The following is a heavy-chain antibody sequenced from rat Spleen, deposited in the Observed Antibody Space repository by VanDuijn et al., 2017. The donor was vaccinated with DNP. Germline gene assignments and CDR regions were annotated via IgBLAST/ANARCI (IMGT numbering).Heavy chain of an antibody. CDR3: TTGLNWFGY. J-gene: IGHJ3*01. CDR2: INSNGGST. CDR1: GFTFSDYN. Sequence: EVQLVESGGGLVQPGRSLKLSCAASGFTFSDYNMAWVRQSPTKGLEWVASINSNGGSTSYRDSVKGRFTISRDNAKSSLYLQMDSLRSEDTATYYCTTGLNWFGYWGQGTLVTVSS. V-gene: IGHV5-20*01.